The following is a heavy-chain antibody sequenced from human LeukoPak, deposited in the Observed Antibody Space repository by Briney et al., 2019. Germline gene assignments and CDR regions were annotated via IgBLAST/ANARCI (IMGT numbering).Heavy chain of an antibody. CDR1: GFTFSSNY. J-gene: IGHJ3*02. CDR2: IYSGGST. Sequence: PGGSLRLSCAASGFTFSSNYMSWVRQAPGKGLEWVSVIYSGGSTCYADSVKGRFTISRDNSKNTLYLQMNSLRAEDTAVYYCAREAPTSDAFDIWGQGTMVTVSS. CDR3: AREAPTSDAFDI. V-gene: IGHV3-53*01.